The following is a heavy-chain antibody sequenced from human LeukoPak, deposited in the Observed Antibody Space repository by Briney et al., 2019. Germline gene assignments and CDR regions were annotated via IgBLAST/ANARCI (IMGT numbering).Heavy chain of an antibody. CDR1: GYTFTGYY. Sequence: ASVKVSCKASGYTFTGYYMHWVRQAPGQGLEWMGWINPNSGGTNYAQKFQGRVTMTRDTSISTAYMELSRLRSDDTAVYYCARRSGYYGSGGPWRMDVWGKGTTVTISS. CDR3: ARRSGYYGSGGPWRMDV. D-gene: IGHD3-10*01. CDR2: INPNSGGT. J-gene: IGHJ6*04. V-gene: IGHV1-2*02.